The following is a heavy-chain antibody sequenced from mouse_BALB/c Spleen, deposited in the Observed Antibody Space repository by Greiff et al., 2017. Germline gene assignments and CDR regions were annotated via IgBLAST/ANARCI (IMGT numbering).Heavy chain of an antibody. J-gene: IGHJ4*01. Sequence: EVKLQESGPELVKPGASVKMSCKASGYTFTSYVMHWVKQKPGQGLEWIGYINPYNDGTKYNEKFKGKATLTSDKSSSTAYMELSSLTSEDSAVYYCAMYDPYYAMDYWGQGTSVTVSS. CDR2: INPYNDGT. D-gene: IGHD2-10*02. V-gene: IGHV1-14*01. CDR1: GYTFTSYV. CDR3: AMYDPYYAMDY.